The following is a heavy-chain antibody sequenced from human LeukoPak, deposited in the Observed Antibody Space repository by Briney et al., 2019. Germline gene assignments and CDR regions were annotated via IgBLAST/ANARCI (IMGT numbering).Heavy chain of an antibody. J-gene: IGHJ4*02. CDR2: IRYDGSNK. CDR1: GFTFSNAW. D-gene: IGHD6-19*01. Sequence: GGSLRLSCAASGFTFSNAWMSWVRQAPGKGLEWVAFIRYDGSNKYYADSVKGRFTISRDNSKNTLYLQMNSLRAEDTAVYYCAKDGIAVAGTYPLDYWGQGTLVTVSS. CDR3: AKDGIAVAGTYPLDY. V-gene: IGHV3-30*02.